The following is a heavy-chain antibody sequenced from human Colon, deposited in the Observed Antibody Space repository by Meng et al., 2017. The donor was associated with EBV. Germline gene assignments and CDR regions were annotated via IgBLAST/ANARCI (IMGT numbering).Heavy chain of an antibody. J-gene: IGHJ4*02. CDR1: VDSVTNGGYS. CDR2: IYHSGST. V-gene: IGHV4-30-2*01. Sequence: QESGSGLVNLSLTLSLTSVCSVDSVTNGGYSWSWIRQPPGKGLEWIGYIYHSGSTKYNPSLKSRVTISVDTSKNQFSLKLSSVTAADTAVYYCARDTSTWGNKGLDHWGQGILVTVSS. D-gene: IGHD7-27*01. CDR3: ARDTSTWGNKGLDH.